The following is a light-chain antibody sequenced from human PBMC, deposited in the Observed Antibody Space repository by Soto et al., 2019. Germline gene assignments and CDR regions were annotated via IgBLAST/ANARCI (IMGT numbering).Light chain of an antibody. J-gene: IGLJ1*01. V-gene: IGLV1-44*01. CDR2: GSN. Sequence: QSVLTQPPSASGTPGQRVTISCSGSSSNIGSNSVNWFHQLPGTAPKLLIYGSNQRPSGAPDRFSGSKSGTSASLAISGLQSEDEADYYCAAWDDSLNGYVFGTGTKVTVL. CDR1: SSNIGSNS. CDR3: AAWDDSLNGYV.